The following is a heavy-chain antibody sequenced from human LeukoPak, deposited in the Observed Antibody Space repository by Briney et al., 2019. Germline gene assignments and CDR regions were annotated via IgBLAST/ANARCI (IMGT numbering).Heavy chain of an antibody. Sequence: SETLSLTCSVSGGSVSSYYWSWIRQPPGKGLEWIGYIYYSGSTNYNPSLKSRVTISVDTSKNQFSLKLGSVTAADTAVYYCARKGIFNWFDPWGQGTLVTVSS. V-gene: IGHV4-59*08. CDR2: IYYSGST. CDR3: ARKGIFNWFDP. CDR1: GGSVSSYY. J-gene: IGHJ5*02. D-gene: IGHD3-10*01.